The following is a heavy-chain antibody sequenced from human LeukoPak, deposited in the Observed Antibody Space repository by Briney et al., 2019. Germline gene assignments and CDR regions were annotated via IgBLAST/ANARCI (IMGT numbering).Heavy chain of an antibody. J-gene: IGHJ3*02. Sequence: PGGSLRLSCAASGFTYSSYAMSWVRQAPGKGLEWVSAISGSGGSTYYADSVKGRFTSSRDDSKNTLYLQMNSLRAEDTAVYYCAKDLNLHDAFDIWGQGTMVTVSS. CDR3: AKDLNLHDAFDI. CDR1: GFTYSSYA. V-gene: IGHV3-23*01. CDR2: ISGSGGST.